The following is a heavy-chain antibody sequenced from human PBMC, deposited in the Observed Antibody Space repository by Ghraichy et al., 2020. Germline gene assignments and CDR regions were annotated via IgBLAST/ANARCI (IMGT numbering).Heavy chain of an antibody. V-gene: IGHV3-15*01. D-gene: IGHD3-16*01. CDR1: GLTFSHAW. J-gene: IGHJ4*01. CDR2: IRSHPDGGTT. CDR3: TKDVPFTGGGTMLY. Sequence: GGSLRLSCAASGLTFSHAWMTWVRQGPGERLEWVGHIRSHPDGGTTDYAAAVKGRFTISRDDSKDTIYLQMDSLKTEYTALYYCTKDVPFTGGGTMLYWGQGTPVTVSS.